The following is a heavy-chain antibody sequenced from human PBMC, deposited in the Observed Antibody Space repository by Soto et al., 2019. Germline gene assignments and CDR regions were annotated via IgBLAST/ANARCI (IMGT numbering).Heavy chain of an antibody. CDR2: ISGGSSYT. V-gene: IGHV3-11*05. CDR3: AKTRVADSGYYFDH. CDR1: GFSFGDSY. Sequence: QVQLVESGGGLVKPGGSLRLSCAASGFSFGDSYMSWIRQSAGKGLEGLSYISGGSSYTKYAESVKGRFTISRDNARRSLFLQVNGLRADDTAIYYCAKTRVADSGYYFDHWGQGTMVTVSS. J-gene: IGHJ4*02. D-gene: IGHD3-10*01.